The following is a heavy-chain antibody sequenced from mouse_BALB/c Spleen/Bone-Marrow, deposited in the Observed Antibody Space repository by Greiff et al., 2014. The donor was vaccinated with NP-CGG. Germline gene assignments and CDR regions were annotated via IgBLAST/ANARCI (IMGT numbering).Heavy chain of an antibody. CDR2: IYPGDGDT. Sequence: VQLQQSGAELVRPGSSVKISCKASGYVFSSYWMIWVRQRPGQGLEWIGQIYPGDGDTNYNGKFKGKATLTADKASSTAYMQLRSRTSEDSAVYFCARSGYGSNYDYWGQGTTLTVSS. CDR1: GYVFSSYW. J-gene: IGHJ2*01. V-gene: IGHV1-80*01. CDR3: ARSGYGSNYDY. D-gene: IGHD1-1*01.